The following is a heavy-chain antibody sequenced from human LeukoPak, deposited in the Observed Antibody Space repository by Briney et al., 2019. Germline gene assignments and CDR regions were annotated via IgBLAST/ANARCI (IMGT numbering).Heavy chain of an antibody. CDR2: ISYSGTT. CDR1: GGSISSYY. D-gene: IGHD2/OR15-2a*01. V-gene: IGHV4-59*01. Sequence: SETLSLTCTVSGGSISSYYWDWIRQPPGKGLEWIGYISYSGTTNYNPSLKSRVTISVDTSKNQFSLKLNTVTAADTAVYYCARESNGPFSHLDWWGQGTLVTVSS. CDR3: ARESNGPFSHLDW. J-gene: IGHJ4*02.